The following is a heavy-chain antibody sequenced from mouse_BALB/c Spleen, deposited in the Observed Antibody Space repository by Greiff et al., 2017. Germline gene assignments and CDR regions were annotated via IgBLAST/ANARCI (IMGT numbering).Heavy chain of an antibody. V-gene: IGHV3-1*02. CDR2: IHYSGST. D-gene: IGHD2-14*01. CDR1: GYSITSGYS. Sequence: EVKLMESGPDLVKPSQSLSLTCTVTGYSITSGYSWPWIRQFPGNKLEWMGYIHYSGSTNYNPSLKSRISITRDTSKNQFFLQLNSVTTEDTATYYCAYYRYWWYFDVWGAGTTVTVSS. J-gene: IGHJ1*01. CDR3: AYYRYWWYFDV.